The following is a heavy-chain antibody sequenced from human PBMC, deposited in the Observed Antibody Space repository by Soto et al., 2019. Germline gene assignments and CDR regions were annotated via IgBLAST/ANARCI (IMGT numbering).Heavy chain of an antibody. CDR2: IIPFFGTA. CDR3: AARVPVATIVLGYYGMDV. CDR1: GGTFSSYA. D-gene: IGHD5-12*01. Sequence: SVKVSCKASGGTFSSYAISWVRQAPGQGLEWMGGIIPFFGTANYAQKFQGRVTITADESTSTAYMEMSSLRSEDTAVYYCAARVPVATIVLGYYGMDVWGQGTTVTVSS. J-gene: IGHJ6*02. V-gene: IGHV1-69*13.